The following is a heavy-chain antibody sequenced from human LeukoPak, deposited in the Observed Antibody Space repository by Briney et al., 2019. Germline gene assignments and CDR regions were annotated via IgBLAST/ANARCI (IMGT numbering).Heavy chain of an antibody. D-gene: IGHD3-22*01. Sequence: GGSLRLSCAASGFTFSSYAMSWVRQAPGKGLEWVSAISGSGGSTYYADSVKGRITISRDNSKNTLYLQMNSLRAEDTAVYYCARDKGPYYYDSRGAFDIWGQGTMVTVSS. J-gene: IGHJ3*02. CDR2: ISGSGGST. CDR3: ARDKGPYYYDSRGAFDI. CDR1: GFTFSSYA. V-gene: IGHV3-23*01.